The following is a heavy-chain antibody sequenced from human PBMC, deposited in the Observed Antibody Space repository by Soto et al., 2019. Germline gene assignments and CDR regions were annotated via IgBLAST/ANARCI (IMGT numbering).Heavy chain of an antibody. Sequence: PGGSLRLSCAASGFTFSRYSMNWVRQAPGKGLEWVSSIDSYSNFIYYADSVKGRFIISRDNARNSLFLQMSSLRAEDTAVYYCARESAGYSSSWYLVVYYYYGMDVWGQGTTVTVSS. CDR3: ARESAGYSSSWYLVVYYYYGMDV. CDR2: IDSYSNFI. D-gene: IGHD6-13*01. V-gene: IGHV3-21*01. J-gene: IGHJ6*02. CDR1: GFTFSRYS.